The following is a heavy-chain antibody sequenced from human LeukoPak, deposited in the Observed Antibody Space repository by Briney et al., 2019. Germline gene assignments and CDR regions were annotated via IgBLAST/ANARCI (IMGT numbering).Heavy chain of an antibody. D-gene: IGHD3-22*01. Sequence: PGGCLRLSCAASVFTLSSDCMQWVRQARCEGLEWVVAISHDGVKENYVDSVKGRFTVSRDISKNTVYLQMNSLGADDTAVYYCAKDTYYYSSSGFYVFDYWGQGTLVTVSS. CDR3: AKDTYYYSSSGFYVFDY. CDR1: VFTLSSDC. J-gene: IGHJ4*02. V-gene: IGHV3-30*18. CDR2: ISHDGVKE.